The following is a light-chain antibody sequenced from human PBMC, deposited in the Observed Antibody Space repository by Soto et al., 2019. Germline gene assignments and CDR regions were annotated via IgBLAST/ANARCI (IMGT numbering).Light chain of an antibody. CDR3: QQYGNSPPWT. Sequence: DIVLTQSPGTLTLSPGERATLSCRASQSVNSAYLAWYQQKPGQAPRLLIYGACTRATGIPDRFSGSGSGTDFTLTISRLEPEDMAVYYCQQYGNSPPWTFGQGTKVEI. V-gene: IGKV3-20*01. CDR2: GAC. CDR1: QSVNSAY. J-gene: IGKJ1*01.